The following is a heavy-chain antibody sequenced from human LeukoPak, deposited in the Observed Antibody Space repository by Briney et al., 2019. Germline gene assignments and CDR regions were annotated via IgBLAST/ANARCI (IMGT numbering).Heavy chain of an antibody. CDR2: IYSGGST. D-gene: IGHD3-10*01. V-gene: IGHV3-66*01. J-gene: IGHJ3*02. CDR1: GFTVSSNY. Sequence: GGSLRLSCAASGFTVSSNYMSWVRQAPGKGLEWVSVIYSGGSTYYADSVKGRFTISRDNSKNTLYLQMNSLRAEDTAVYYCARDAAITMVRGVMAHAFDIWGQGTMVTVSS. CDR3: ARDAAITMVRGVMAHAFDI.